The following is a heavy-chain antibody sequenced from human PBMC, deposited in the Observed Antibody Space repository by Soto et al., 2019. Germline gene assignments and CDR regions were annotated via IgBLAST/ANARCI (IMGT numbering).Heavy chain of an antibody. CDR1: GGSISSGGYY. Sequence: QVQLQESGPGLVKPSQTLSLTCTVSGGSISSGGYYWSWIRQHPGKGLEWIGYIYYSGSTYYNPSLKSPVTISVDTSKNQSSLKLSSVTAADTVVYYCARDPKSYASSGYYYQGGAFDIWGQGTMVTVSS. V-gene: IGHV4-31*01. D-gene: IGHD3-22*01. CDR2: IYYSGST. CDR3: ARDPKSYASSGYYYQGGAFDI. J-gene: IGHJ3*02.